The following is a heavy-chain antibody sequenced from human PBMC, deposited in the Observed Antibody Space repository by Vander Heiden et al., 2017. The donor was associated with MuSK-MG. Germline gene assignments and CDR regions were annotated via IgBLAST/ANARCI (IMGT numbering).Heavy chain of an antibody. D-gene: IGHD3-10*01. Sequence: QVQLVQSGAEVKKPGASVKVSCKASGSTFTSYYMHWVRQAPGQGLEWMGIINPSGGSTSYAQKFQGRVTMTRDTSTSTVYMELSSLRSEDTAVYYCARDPGGVVQGVIYYYYYMDVWGKGTTVTVSS. J-gene: IGHJ6*03. V-gene: IGHV1-46*01. CDR2: INPSGGST. CDR3: ARDPGGVVQGVIYYYYYMDV. CDR1: GSTFTSYY.